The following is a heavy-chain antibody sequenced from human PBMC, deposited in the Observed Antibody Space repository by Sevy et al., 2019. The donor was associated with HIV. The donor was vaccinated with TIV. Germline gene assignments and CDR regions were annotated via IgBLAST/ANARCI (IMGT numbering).Heavy chain of an antibody. CDR3: AKGGSGWNNYFDY. D-gene: IGHD6-19*01. CDR2: ISWDGGST. Sequence: GGSLRLSCAASGFTFDDYAMHWVRQAPGKGLEWVSLISWDGGSTYYADSVKGRFTISRDNSKNSLYLQMNSLRAEDTALYYCAKGGSGWNNYFDYWGQGTLVTVSS. V-gene: IGHV3-43D*03. CDR1: GFTFDDYA. J-gene: IGHJ4*02.